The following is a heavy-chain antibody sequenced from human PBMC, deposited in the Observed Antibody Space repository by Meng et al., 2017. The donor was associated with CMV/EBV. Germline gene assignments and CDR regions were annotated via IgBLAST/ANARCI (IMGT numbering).Heavy chain of an antibody. CDR1: GYTFTSYA. J-gene: IGHJ6*02. V-gene: IGHV1-69*10. Sequence: SVKVSCKASGYTFTSYAISWVRQAPGQGLEWMGGIIPILGIANYAQKFQGRVTITADKSTSTAYMELSSLRSEDTAVYYCARGLITGHYYGMDVWGQGTTVTVSS. D-gene: IGHD2-21*01. CDR3: ARGLITGHYYGMDV. CDR2: IIPILGIA.